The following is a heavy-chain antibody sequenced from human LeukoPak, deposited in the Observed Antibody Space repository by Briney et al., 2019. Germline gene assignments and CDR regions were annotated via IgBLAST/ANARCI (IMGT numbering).Heavy chain of an antibody. V-gene: IGHV1-69*04. J-gene: IGHJ1*01. CDR3: ASRFIAVAGNQYFQH. D-gene: IGHD6-19*01. CDR2: IIPILGIA. CDR1: GGTFSSYA. Sequence: SVKVSCKASGGTFSSYAISWVRQAPGQGLEWVGRIIPILGIANYAQKFQGRVTITADKSTSTAYMELSSLRSEDTAVYYCASRFIAVAGNQYFQHWGQGTLVTVSS.